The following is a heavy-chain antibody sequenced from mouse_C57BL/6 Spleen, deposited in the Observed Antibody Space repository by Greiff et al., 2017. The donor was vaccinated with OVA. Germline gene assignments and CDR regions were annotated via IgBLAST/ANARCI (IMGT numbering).Heavy chain of an antibody. CDR3: AAIYCDYDGWFAY. D-gene: IGHD2-4*01. J-gene: IGHJ3*01. CDR2: IWGGGST. CDR1: GFSLTSYG. Sequence: VKLMESGPGLVAPSQSLSITCTVSGFSLTSYGVDWVRQPPGKGLEWLGVIWGGGSTNYNSAFMSRLSISKDNSKSHVFLKMNSLQTDDTAMYDCAAIYCDYDGWFAYWGQGTLVTVSA. V-gene: IGHV2-9*01.